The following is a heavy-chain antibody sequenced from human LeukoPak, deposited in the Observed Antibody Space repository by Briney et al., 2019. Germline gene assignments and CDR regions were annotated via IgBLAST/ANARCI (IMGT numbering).Heavy chain of an antibody. CDR2: IYYSGST. D-gene: IGHD1-26*01. V-gene: IGHV4-39*07. Sequence: SETLSLTCTVSGGSISSSRYYWGWIRQPPGKGLEWIGSIYYSGSTYYNPSLKSRVTISVDTSKNQFSLKLSSVTAADTAVYYCARAAMGATFHFDYWGQGTLVTVSS. J-gene: IGHJ4*02. CDR3: ARAAMGATFHFDY. CDR1: GGSISSSRYY.